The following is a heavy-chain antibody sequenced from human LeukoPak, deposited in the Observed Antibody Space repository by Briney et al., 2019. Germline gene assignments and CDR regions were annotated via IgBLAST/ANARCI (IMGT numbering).Heavy chain of an antibody. D-gene: IGHD3-10*01. CDR3: ARVCRDMVRHLAYFEY. V-gene: IGHV4-38-2*01. J-gene: IGHJ4*02. CDR2: IYNSGIT. CDR1: GYSISSGNY. Sequence: PSETLSLTCEVSGYSISSGNYWGWMRQSPGKGLEWIGSIYNSGITYYNSSLKSRVTISVDTPKNQFSLRLTSVTAADTALYYCARVCRDMVRHLAYFEYWGQGTLVTVSS.